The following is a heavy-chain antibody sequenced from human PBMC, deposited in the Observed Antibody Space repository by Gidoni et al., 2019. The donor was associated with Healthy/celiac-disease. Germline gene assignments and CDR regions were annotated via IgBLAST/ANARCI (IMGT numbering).Heavy chain of an antibody. CDR3: ARPRRVVVRTGFDY. V-gene: IGHV4-34*01. Sequence: QVQLQQWGAGLLKPSETLSLTCAVYSGSFSGYYWSWIRQPPGKGLGWIGEINHSGRTNYNPSLKSRVTISVDTSKNQFSLKMSSVTAADTAVYYCARPRRVVVRTGFDYWGQGTLVTVSA. CDR1: SGSFSGYY. CDR2: INHSGRT. J-gene: IGHJ4*02. D-gene: IGHD2-2*01.